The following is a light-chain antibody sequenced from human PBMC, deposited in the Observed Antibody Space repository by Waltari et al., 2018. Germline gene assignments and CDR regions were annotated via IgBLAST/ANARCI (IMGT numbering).Light chain of an antibody. Sequence: AIQMTQFPSSLSASVGDRVTITCRTSQDVKNDLVWYQQRPGKAPQLLISAASMLQIVAPSRFSDSGSGTDFTLTISSLQAEDSATFYCLQNYIYPYTFGQGTKVEIK. CDR2: AAS. CDR3: LQNYIYPYT. J-gene: IGKJ2*01. V-gene: IGKV1-6*01. CDR1: QDVKND.